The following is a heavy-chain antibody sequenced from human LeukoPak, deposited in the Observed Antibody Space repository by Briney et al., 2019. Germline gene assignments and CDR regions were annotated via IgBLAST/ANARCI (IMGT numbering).Heavy chain of an antibody. V-gene: IGHV1-46*01. Sequence: ASVKVSCKASGYTFTSYYMHWVRQAPGQGLEWRGIINPSGGSTSYAQKFQGRVTMTRDTSTSTVYMELSSLRSEDTAVYYCARAGGIAAAGQLYYFDYWGQGTLVTVSS. D-gene: IGHD6-13*01. J-gene: IGHJ4*02. CDR1: GYTFTSYY. CDR2: INPSGGST. CDR3: ARAGGIAAAGQLYYFDY.